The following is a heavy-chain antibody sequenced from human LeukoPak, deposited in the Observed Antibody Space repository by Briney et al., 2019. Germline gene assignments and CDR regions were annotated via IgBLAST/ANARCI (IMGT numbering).Heavy chain of an antibody. J-gene: IGHJ6*04. D-gene: IGHD3-10*01. V-gene: IGHV4-30-2*01. CDR3: ARVKLVSLWFGETQYDMGV. CDR1: GGSISSGGYS. Sequence: SQTLSLTCAVSGGSISSGGYSWSWIRQPPGKGLEWIGYIYHSGSTYYNPSLKSRVTISVGRSKNQFSLKLSSVTAADTAVYYCARVKLVSLWFGETQYDMGVWGKGTTVTVSS. CDR2: IYHSGST.